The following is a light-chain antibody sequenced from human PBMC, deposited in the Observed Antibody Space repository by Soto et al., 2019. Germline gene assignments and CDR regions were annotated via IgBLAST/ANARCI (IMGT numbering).Light chain of an antibody. CDR1: TGAVTNGHY. CDR3: LLSYNGPYV. V-gene: IGLV7-46*01. CDR2: DTT. J-gene: IGLJ1*01. Sequence: AVLTQEPSLTVSPGGTVTLTCGSSTGAVTNGHYPYWFQQKPGQAPRTLIYDTTNRHSWTPARFSGSLLGGKAALTLSGAQPEDEAEYYCLLSYNGPYVFGTGTKVTVL.